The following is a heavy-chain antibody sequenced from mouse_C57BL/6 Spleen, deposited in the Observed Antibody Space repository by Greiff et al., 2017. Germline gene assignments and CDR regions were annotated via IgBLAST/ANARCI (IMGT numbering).Heavy chain of an antibody. V-gene: IGHV5-17*01. CDR1: GFTFSDYG. CDR2: ISSGSSTI. D-gene: IGHD2-2*01. CDR3: ARRGGYDDGGYAMDY. Sequence: EVQGVESGGGLVKPGGSLKLSCAASGFTFSDYGMHWVRQAPETGLEWVAYISSGSSTIYYADTVKGRFTISRDNAKNTLFLQMTSLRSEDTAMYYCARRGGYDDGGYAMDYWGQGTSVTVSS. J-gene: IGHJ4*01.